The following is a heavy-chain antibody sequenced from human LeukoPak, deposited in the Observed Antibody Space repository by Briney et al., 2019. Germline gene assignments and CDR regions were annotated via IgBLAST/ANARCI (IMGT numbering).Heavy chain of an antibody. CDR1: GGSFSGYY. J-gene: IGHJ2*01. CDR2: INHSGST. D-gene: IGHD3-9*01. CDR3: ARNPLVLNWYFDL. V-gene: IGHV4-34*01. Sequence: PSETLSLTCAVYGGSFSGYYWSWIRQPPGKGLEWIGEINHSGSTNYNPSLKSRVTISVDTSKNQFSLKLSSVTAADTAVYYCARNPLVLNWYFDLWGLGTLVTVS.